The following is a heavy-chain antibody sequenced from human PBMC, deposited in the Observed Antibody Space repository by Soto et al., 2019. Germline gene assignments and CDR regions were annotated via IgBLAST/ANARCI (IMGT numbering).Heavy chain of an antibody. J-gene: IGHJ5*02. CDR1: GGTFSSYA. V-gene: IGHV1-69*13. CDR2: IIPIFGTA. Sequence: SVKVSCKASGGTFSSYAISWVRQAPGQGLEWMGGIIPIFGTANYAQKFQGRVTITADESTSTAYMELSSLRSEDTAVYYCARQLSGYSYGPIPNWFDPWGQGTLVTVSP. CDR3: ARQLSGYSYGPIPNWFDP. D-gene: IGHD5-18*01.